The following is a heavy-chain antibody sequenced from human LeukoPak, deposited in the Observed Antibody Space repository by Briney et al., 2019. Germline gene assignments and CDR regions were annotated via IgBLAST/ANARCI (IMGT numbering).Heavy chain of an antibody. D-gene: IGHD5-12*01. Sequence: ASVKVSCKASGYTFTDYFIHWVRQAPGQGLEWIGYIDPSTGGTHFAKSFQGGVTMTRDTSLNTVYMEVNSLTSDDTAVYYCAREKQFSGYDMDAWGQGTTVTVSS. CDR3: AREKQFSGYDMDA. V-gene: IGHV1-2*02. J-gene: IGHJ6*01. CDR2: IDPSTGGT. CDR1: GYTFTDYF.